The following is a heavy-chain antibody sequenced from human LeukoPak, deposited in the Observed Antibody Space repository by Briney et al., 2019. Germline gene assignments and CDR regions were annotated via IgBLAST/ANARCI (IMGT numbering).Heavy chain of an antibody. CDR3: ARERRITMVRGVIITGWFDP. CDR2: IYHSGST. V-gene: IGHV4-38-2*02. J-gene: IGHJ5*02. D-gene: IGHD3-10*01. Sequence: SETLSLTCAVSGYSISSGYYWGWIRQPPGKGLEWIGSIYHSGSTYYNPSLKSRVTISVDTSKNQFSLKLSSVTAADTAVYYCARERRITMVRGVIITGWFDPWGQGTLVTVSS. CDR1: GYSISSGYY.